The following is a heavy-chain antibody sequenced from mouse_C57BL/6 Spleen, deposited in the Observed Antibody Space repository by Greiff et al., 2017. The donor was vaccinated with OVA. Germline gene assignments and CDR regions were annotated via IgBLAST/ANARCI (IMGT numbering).Heavy chain of an antibody. V-gene: IGHV3-6*01. CDR3: ARGGDYYGSRYFDV. Sequence: VQLKQSGPGLVKPSQSLSLTCSVTGYSITSGYYWNWIRQFPGNKLEWMGYISYDGSNNYNPSLKNRISITRDTSKNQFFLKLNSVTTEDTATYYCARGGDYYGSRYFDVWGTGTTVTVSS. D-gene: IGHD1-1*01. CDR2: ISYDGSN. J-gene: IGHJ1*03. CDR1: GYSITSGYY.